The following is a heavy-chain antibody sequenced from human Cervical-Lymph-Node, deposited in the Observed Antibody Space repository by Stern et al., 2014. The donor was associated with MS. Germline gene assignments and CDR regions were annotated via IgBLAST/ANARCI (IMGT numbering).Heavy chain of an antibody. CDR2: IYYNGNT. D-gene: IGHD3-3*01. CDR1: GGSISTFY. V-gene: IGHV4-59*01. J-gene: IGHJ4*02. Sequence: QVQLQESGPRLVKPSETLSLTCTVSGGSISTFYWNWVRQPPGKGLEWIGYIYYNGNTNYSPSLKSRVTMSVDTSKNQFSLDLNSVTAADTAIYYCARGLWSGYLVPFGFWGRGTLVTVSS. CDR3: ARGLWSGYLVPFGF.